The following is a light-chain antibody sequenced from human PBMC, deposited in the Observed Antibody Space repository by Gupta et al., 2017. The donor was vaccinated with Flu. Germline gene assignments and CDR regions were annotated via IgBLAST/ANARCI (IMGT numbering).Light chain of an antibody. CDR3: QHEDSSSNT. CDR2: EAS. CDR1: QRISDW. J-gene: IGKJ2*01. V-gene: IGKV1-5*03. Sequence: IHMTQSPSTLSASVGDRVTITCRASQRISDWLAWYQQKPGKAPKLLIYEASTVKSGVSSRFSGSGSGTEFTLTISSRQPDDFATYYCQHEDSSSNTFGQGTKLDIK.